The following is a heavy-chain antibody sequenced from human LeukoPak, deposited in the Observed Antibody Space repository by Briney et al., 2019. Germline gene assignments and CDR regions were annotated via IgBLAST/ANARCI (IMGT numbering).Heavy chain of an antibody. CDR2: IWYDGYNK. J-gene: IGHJ4*02. CDR3: AKDIRRYYYNSGGYPLFDY. Sequence: GRSLRLSCTASGFTFSDYGMHWVRQAPGKGLEWVAIIWYDGYNKYYADSVRGRFTISRDNSENTLFLQMNSLRAEDTAIYFCAKDIRRYYYNSGGYPLFDYWGQGTLVTVSS. CDR1: GFTFSDYG. D-gene: IGHD3-22*01. V-gene: IGHV3-33*06.